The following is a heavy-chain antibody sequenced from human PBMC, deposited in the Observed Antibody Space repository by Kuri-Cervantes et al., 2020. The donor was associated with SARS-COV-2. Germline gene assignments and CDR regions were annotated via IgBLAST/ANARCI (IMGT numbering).Heavy chain of an antibody. Sequence: ASVKVSCKASGYTFTGYYMHWVRQAPGQGLEWMGWINPNSGGTNYAQKFQGWVTMTRDTSISTVYMELSRLRSDDTAVYYCARSTPFRRLVFICQGGAFDIWGQGTMVTVSS. CDR2: INPNSGGT. CDR3: ARSTPFRRLVFICQGGAFDI. V-gene: IGHV1-2*04. D-gene: IGHD3-22*01. CDR1: GYTFTGYY. J-gene: IGHJ3*02.